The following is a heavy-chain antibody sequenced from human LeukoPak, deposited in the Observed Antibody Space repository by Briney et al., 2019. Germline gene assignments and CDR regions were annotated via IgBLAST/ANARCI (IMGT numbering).Heavy chain of an antibody. CDR1: GYTFTSYG. D-gene: IGHD3-10*01. Sequence: ASVKVSCKASGYTFTSYGISWVRQAPGQGLEWMGWISAYNGNTSYAQKLQGRVTMTTDTSTSTAYMELRSLRSDDTAVYYCARDQDRYGSGSYGLDPFDYWGQGTLITVSS. V-gene: IGHV1-18*01. CDR2: ISAYNGNT. CDR3: ARDQDRYGSGSYGLDPFDY. J-gene: IGHJ4*02.